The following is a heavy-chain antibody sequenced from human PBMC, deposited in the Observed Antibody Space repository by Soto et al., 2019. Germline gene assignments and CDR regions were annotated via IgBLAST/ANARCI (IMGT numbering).Heavy chain of an antibody. J-gene: IGHJ4*02. CDR2: ISITRPPP. V-gene: IGHV3-23*01. D-gene: IGHD6-6*01. CDR1: GVTVSHSD. CDR3: AKPEEVVRGFHF. Sequence: GGSLRLSCAASGVTVSHSDMGGVCHAPGKGLEWVAAISITRPPPYYPYSVPARFTISRDNSRNTLFLQMNSLRVDDTAIYHCAKPEEVVRGFHFWGLGTLVTVSS.